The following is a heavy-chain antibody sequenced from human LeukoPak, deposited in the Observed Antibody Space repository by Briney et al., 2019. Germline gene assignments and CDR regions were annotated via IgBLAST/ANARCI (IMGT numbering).Heavy chain of an antibody. V-gene: IGHV1-18*04. CDR2: ISAYNGNT. Sequence: ASVKVSCKASGYTFTSYGIGWVRQAPGQGLEWMGWISAYNGNTNYAQKLQGRVTMTTDTSTSTAYMELRSLRSDDTAVYYCARDCSGGSCYFKSESFDYWGQGTLVTVSS. D-gene: IGHD2-15*01. CDR3: ARDCSGGSCYFKSESFDY. J-gene: IGHJ4*02. CDR1: GYTFTSYG.